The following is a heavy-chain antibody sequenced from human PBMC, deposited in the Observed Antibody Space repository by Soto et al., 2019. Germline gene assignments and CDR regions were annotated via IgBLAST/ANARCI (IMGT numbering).Heavy chain of an antibody. CDR1: GFTVSTKY. J-gene: IGHJ4*02. CDR3: ARDPWAADY. D-gene: IGHD3-16*01. V-gene: IGHV3-66*01. Sequence: PGGSLRLSCAASGFTVSTKYMSWVRQAPGKGLEWVSVIYSGGSTFYADSVRGRFTISRDNSKNTVNLQMNSLRAEDTAVCYCARDPWAADYWGQGTLVTVSS. CDR2: IYSGGST.